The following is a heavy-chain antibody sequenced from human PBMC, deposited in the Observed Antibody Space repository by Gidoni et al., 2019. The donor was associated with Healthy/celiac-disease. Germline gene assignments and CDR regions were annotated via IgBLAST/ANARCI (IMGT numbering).Heavy chain of an antibody. J-gene: IGHJ4*02. CDR2: ISGSGGST. Sequence: VLLVESAGGFVQPRGSLRFFGSAYGFTFSSYALSWVRQAPGKGLEWVSAISGSGGSTYYADSVKGRFTISRDNSKNTLYLQMNSLRAEDTAVYYCAKGGGYVQPFDYWGQGTLVTVSS. V-gene: IGHV3-23*04. CDR3: AKGGGYVQPFDY. D-gene: IGHD5-12*01. CDR1: GFTFSSYA.